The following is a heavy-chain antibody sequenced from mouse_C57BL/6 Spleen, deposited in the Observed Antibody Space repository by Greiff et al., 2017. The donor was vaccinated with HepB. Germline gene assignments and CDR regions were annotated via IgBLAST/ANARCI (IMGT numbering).Heavy chain of an antibody. CDR3: ARADYDADY. Sequence: QVQLQQPGAELVRPGTSVKLSCKASGYTFTSYWMHWVKQRPGQGLEWIGVIDPSDSYTNYNQKFKGKATLTVDTSSSTAYMQRNSLTSEYSTAYYCARADYDADYWGQGTTLTVSS. CDR2: IDPSDSYT. D-gene: IGHD2-4*01. V-gene: IGHV1-59*01. J-gene: IGHJ2*01. CDR1: GYTFTSYW.